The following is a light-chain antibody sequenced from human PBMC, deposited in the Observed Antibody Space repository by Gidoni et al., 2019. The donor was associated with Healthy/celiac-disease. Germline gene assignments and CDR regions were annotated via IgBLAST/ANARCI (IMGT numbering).Light chain of an antibody. Sequence: DIQMTQSPSTLSASVGDSVTITCRASQSISSWLAWYQQKPGKAPKLLIYDASSLEFTLTISSLQPDDFATYYCQQYNSYFLTFGGGTKVEIK. CDR3: QQYNSYFLT. CDR1: QSISSW. CDR2: DAS. J-gene: IGKJ4*01. V-gene: IGKV1-5*01.